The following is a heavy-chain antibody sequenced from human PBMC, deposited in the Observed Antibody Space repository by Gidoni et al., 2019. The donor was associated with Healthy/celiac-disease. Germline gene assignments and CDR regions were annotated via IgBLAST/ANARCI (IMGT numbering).Heavy chain of an antibody. J-gene: IGHJ4*02. CDR1: GFTFSSYS. V-gene: IGHV3-21*01. D-gene: IGHD3-22*01. CDR3: ARDKHYDSPPPGY. CDR2: ISSSSSYI. Sequence: EVQLVESGGGLVKPGGSLRLSCAASGFTFSSYSMNWVRQAPGKGLEWVSSISSSSSYIYYADSVKGRFTISRDNAKNSLYLQMNSLRAEDTAVYYCARDKHYDSPPPGYWGQGTLVTVSP.